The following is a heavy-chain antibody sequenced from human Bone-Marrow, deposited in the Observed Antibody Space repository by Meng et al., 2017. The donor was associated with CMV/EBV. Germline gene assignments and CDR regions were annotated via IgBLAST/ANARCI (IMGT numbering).Heavy chain of an antibody. J-gene: IGHJ3*02. D-gene: IGHD1-26*01. CDR1: GFTFSSYD. V-gene: IGHV3-13*01. Sequence: GESLKISCAASGFTFSSYDMHWVRQATGKGLEWVSAIGTAGDTYHPGSVKGRFTISRENAKNSLYLQMNSLRAGDTAVYYCARGEGVVGATPFDIWGQGTMVTVSS. CDR2: IGTAGDT. CDR3: ARGEGVVGATPFDI.